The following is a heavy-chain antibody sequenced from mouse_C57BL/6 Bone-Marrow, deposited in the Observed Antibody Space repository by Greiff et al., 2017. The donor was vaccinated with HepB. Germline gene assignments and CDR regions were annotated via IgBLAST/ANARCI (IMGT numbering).Heavy chain of an antibody. CDR3: ARGGNLGDFDY. CDR2: INPSTGGT. D-gene: IGHD2-1*01. V-gene: IGHV1-42*01. Sequence: VQLQQSGPELVKPGASVKISCKASGYSFTGYYMNWVKQSPEKSLEWIGEINPSTGGTTYNQKFKAKATLTVDKSSSTAYMQLKSMTSEDSAVYYCARGGNLGDFDYWGQGTTLTVSS. J-gene: IGHJ2*01. CDR1: GYSFTGYY.